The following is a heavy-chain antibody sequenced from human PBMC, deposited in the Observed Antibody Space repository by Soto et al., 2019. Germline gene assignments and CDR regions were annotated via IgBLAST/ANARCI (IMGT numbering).Heavy chain of an antibody. CDR3: AKVAGYSRGSTHY. D-gene: IGHD6-19*01. CDR1: GVTFSDYA. V-gene: IGHV3-23*01. Sequence: GGALRLSCAASGVTFSDYAMSWFRQAPGKGLEWVSLISGGGGSTSYADSVKGRFTISRDNSKNTLYLQMNSLRAEDTALYYCAKVAGYSRGSTHYWGQGTLVTVSS. CDR2: ISGGGGST. J-gene: IGHJ4*02.